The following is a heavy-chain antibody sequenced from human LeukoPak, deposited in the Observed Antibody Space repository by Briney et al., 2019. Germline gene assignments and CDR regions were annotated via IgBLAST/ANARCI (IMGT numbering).Heavy chain of an antibody. V-gene: IGHV4-34*01. J-gene: IGHJ4*02. CDR2: INHSGST. D-gene: IGHD3-3*01. Sequence: SETLSLTCAVYDGSFSGYYWSWIRQPPGKWLEWIGEINHSGSTNYNPSLKSRVTISLDTSKSQFSLKARYVTAADTAVYYCARGLNDSWTGENYWGQGTLLTVSS. CDR1: DGSFSGYY. CDR3: ARGLNDSWTGENY.